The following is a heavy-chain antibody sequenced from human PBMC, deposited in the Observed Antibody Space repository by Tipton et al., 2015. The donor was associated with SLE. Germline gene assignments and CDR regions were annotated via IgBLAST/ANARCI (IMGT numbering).Heavy chain of an antibody. D-gene: IGHD3-10*01. V-gene: IGHV4-39*07. CDR1: GGSISSSSYY. Sequence: LRLSCTVSGGSISSSSYYWAWIRQPPGKGLEWIGEINHSGSTNYNPSLKSRVTISVDTSKNQFSLKLSSVTAADTAVYYCARGAKERITLVRVRPYYFDYWGQGSLVTVSS. J-gene: IGHJ4*01. CDR2: INHSGST. CDR3: ARGAKERITLVRVRPYYFDY.